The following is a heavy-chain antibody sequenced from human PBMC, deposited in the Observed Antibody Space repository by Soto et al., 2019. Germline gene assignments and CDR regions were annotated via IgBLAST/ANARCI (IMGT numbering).Heavy chain of an antibody. D-gene: IGHD6-13*01. V-gene: IGHV3-23*01. CDR2: ISGSGGST. CDR3: AKDPPGLIAAVGGYFDY. CDR1: GFTFSSYA. J-gene: IGHJ4*02. Sequence: EVQLLESGGGLVQPGGSLRLSCAASGFTFSSYAMSWVRQAPGKGLEWVSAISGSGGSTYYADSVKGRFTISRDNSKNTLYLQMNSLRAEDTAVYYCAKDPPGLIAAVGGYFDYWGQGTLVTVSS.